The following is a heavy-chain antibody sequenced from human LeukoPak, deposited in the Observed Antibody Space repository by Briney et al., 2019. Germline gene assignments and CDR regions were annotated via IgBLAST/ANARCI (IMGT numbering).Heavy chain of an antibody. CDR3: AKGGYSIAAYYYYYYMDV. Sequence: GGSLRLSCAASGFTASSNYMSWVRQAPGKGLEWVSVIYSGGSTYYADSVKGRFTISRDNSKNTLYLQMNSLRAEDTAVYYCAKGGYSIAAYYYYYYMDVWGKGTTVTVSS. CDR2: IYSGGST. D-gene: IGHD6-25*01. V-gene: IGHV3-53*01. J-gene: IGHJ6*03. CDR1: GFTASSNY.